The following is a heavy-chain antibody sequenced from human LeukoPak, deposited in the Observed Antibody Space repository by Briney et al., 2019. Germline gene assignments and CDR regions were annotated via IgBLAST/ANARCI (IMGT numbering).Heavy chain of an antibody. CDR1: GFTFDDYA. CDR3: ARGPTRLGYCTNGVCYTGGHWFDP. Sequence: GGSLRLSCAASGFTFDDYAMHWVRQAPGKGLEWVANIKQDGSEKYYVDSVKGRFTISRDNAKNSLYLQMNSLRAEDTAVYYCARGPTRLGYCTNGVCYTGGHWFDPWGQGTLVTVSS. J-gene: IGHJ5*02. V-gene: IGHV3-7*01. D-gene: IGHD2-8*01. CDR2: IKQDGSEK.